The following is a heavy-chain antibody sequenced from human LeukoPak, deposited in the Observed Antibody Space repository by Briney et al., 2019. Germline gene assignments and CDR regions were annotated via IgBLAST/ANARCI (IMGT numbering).Heavy chain of an antibody. CDR3: ARDILTGVYSSSSIDL. Sequence: GASAKVSCKASGYTFNSHGISWVRQAPGQGLEWMGWISTYIGNTNYAQKFQGRVTMTRDTSISTAYMELSRLRSDDTAVYYCARDILTGVYSSSSIDLWGQGTLVTVSS. D-gene: IGHD6-6*01. CDR1: GYTFNSHG. CDR2: ISTYIGNT. V-gene: IGHV1-18*01. J-gene: IGHJ4*02.